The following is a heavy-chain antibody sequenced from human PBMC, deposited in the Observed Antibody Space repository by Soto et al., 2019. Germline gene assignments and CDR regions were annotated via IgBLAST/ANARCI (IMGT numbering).Heavy chain of an antibody. D-gene: IGHD6-6*01. J-gene: IGHJ6*02. CDR1: GDSVSSNSAA. V-gene: IGHV6-1*01. CDR3: ARFKEEYRSSEGGYYYYGMDV. CDR2: TYYRSKWYN. Sequence: PSQTLSLTCAISGDSVSSNSAAWNWIRQSPSRGLEWLGRTYYRSKWYNDYAVSVKSRITINPDTSKNQFSLQLNSVTPEDTAVYYCARFKEEYRSSEGGYYYYGMDVWGQGTTVTVSS.